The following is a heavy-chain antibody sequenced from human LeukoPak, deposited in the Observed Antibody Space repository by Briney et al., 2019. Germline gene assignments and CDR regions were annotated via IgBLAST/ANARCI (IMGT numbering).Heavy chain of an antibody. D-gene: IGHD1-26*01. J-gene: IGHJ6*02. Sequence: PSETLSLTCTVSGGFISSYYWSWIRQPPGKGLEWIGYIYYSGSTNYNPSLKSRVTISVDTSKNQFSLKLSSVTAADTAVYYCARDRTVGATGYYYYYGMDVWGQGTTVTVSS. CDR3: ARDRTVGATGYYYYYGMDV. CDR1: GGFISSYY. CDR2: IYYSGST. V-gene: IGHV4-59*01.